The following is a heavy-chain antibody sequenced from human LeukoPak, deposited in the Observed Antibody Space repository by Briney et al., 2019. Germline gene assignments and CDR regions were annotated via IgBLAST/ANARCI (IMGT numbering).Heavy chain of an antibody. Sequence: PGGSLRLSCSASGFAFGIYALNWFRHTPGKGLEWLSYISSTNAIYYADSVKGRFTISRDNAKESLYLQMSGLRVEDTAVYYCARGYSDWLRWGQGTQVTVSS. J-gene: IGHJ4*02. CDR1: GFAFGIYA. CDR3: ARGYSDWLR. D-gene: IGHD4-11*01. V-gene: IGHV3-48*04. CDR2: ISSTNAI.